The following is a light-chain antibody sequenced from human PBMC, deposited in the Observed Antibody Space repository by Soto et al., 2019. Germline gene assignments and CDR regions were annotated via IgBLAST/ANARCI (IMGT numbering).Light chain of an antibody. CDR3: QKYDRAPRT. CDR2: SAS. CDR1: QGINNY. J-gene: IGKJ1*01. V-gene: IGKV1-27*01. Sequence: IQMTQSPSSLSASVGDSVTITCRASQGINNYLAWYQQKPGKVPVLLIYSASTLKSGVPSRFSGRGAGTDFTLTISILQPEDFATYYCQKYDRAPRTFGQGTKVDI.